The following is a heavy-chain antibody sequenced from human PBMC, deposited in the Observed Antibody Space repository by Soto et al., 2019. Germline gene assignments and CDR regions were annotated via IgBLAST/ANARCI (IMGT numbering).Heavy chain of an antibody. D-gene: IGHD1-26*01. CDR2: IYNSGKT. CDR3: ARHGSNSGSYSEYFQY. Sequence: QLQLQESGPGLVKPSETVSLTCTVSGDSISSSSLYWGWIRQPPGKGSEWIGSIYNSGKTYYSPSLESRVTISVDTSKNQFSLKLSSVTAADTAVYYCARHGSNSGSYSEYFQYWGQGTLVAVSS. V-gene: IGHV4-39*01. J-gene: IGHJ1*01. CDR1: GDSISSSSLY.